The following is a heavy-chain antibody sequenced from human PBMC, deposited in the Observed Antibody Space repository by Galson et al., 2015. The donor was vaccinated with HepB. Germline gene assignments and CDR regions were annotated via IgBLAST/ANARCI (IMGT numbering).Heavy chain of an antibody. Sequence: SLRLSCAASGFTFSSYSMNWVRQAPGTGLEWVSYISTSSSIIYYADSVKGRFTISRDNAKKSLYLQMNSLRAEDTAVYFCARDGGDSNFDYWGQGTLVTVSS. CDR2: ISTSSSII. V-gene: IGHV3-48*01. CDR3: ARDGGDSNFDY. CDR1: GFTFSSYS. J-gene: IGHJ4*02. D-gene: IGHD3-16*01.